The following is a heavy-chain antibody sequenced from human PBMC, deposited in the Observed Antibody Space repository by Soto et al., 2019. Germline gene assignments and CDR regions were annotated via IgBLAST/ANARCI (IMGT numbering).Heavy chain of an antibody. CDR2: IYYSGST. CDR1: GGSISSGGYY. V-gene: IGHV4-31*03. CDR3: ARGGLGYGMDV. D-gene: IGHD6-6*01. J-gene: IGHJ6*02. Sequence: SETLSLTCTVSGGSISSGGYYWSWIRQHPGKGLEWIGYIYYSGSTYYNPSLKSRVTISVDTSKNQFSLKLSSVTAADTAVYYCARGGLGYGMDVWGQGTKVTVSS.